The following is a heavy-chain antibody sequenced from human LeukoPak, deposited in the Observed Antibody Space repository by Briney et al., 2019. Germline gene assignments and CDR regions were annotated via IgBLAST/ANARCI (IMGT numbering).Heavy chain of an antibody. V-gene: IGHV4-30-2*01. Sequence: PSETLSLTCAVSGGSIRSGNYYWSWIRQPPGKGLEWIGYIYPTGKTYYNPSLKSRVTISVDTSNNEFSLELSSVTAADTAVYYCAKDLVVNYWFGAFDIWGQGTMVTVSS. J-gene: IGHJ3*02. CDR3: AKDLVVNYWFGAFDI. CDR2: IYPTGKT. D-gene: IGHD3-22*01. CDR1: GGSIRSGNYY.